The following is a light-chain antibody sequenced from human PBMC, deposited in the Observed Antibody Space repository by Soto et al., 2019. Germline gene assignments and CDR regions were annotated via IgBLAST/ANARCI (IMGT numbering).Light chain of an antibody. J-gene: IGKJ4*01. CDR1: QSVSRY. CDR3: QQRINWPST. Sequence: EIVLTQSPVTLSLSPGERATLSCRASQSVSRYLAWYQQKPGQAPRLLIYDASSRATGIPARFSGSGSGTDFTLTISSLEPEDFAVYYCQQRINWPSTFGGGTKVEI. V-gene: IGKV3-11*01. CDR2: DAS.